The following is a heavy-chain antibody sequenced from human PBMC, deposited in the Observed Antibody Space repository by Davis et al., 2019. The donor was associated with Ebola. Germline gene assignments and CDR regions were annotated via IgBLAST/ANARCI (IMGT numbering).Heavy chain of an antibody. V-gene: IGHV1-46*01. D-gene: IGHD4-17*01. CDR1: GYTFTSYY. J-gene: IGHJ6*02. CDR2: INPSGGST. Sequence: ASVKVSCKASGYTFTSYYMHWVRQAPGQGLEWMGLINPSGGSTSYAQKFQGRVTMTRDTSTSTVYMELSSLRSEDTAVYYGASPLRSYYYGMDVWGQGTTVTVSS. CDR3: ASPLRSYYYGMDV.